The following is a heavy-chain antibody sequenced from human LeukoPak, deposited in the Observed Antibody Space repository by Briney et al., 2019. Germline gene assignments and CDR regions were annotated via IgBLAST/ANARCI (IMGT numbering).Heavy chain of an antibody. D-gene: IGHD3-3*01. V-gene: IGHV3-33*08. CDR1: GFTVSSNY. Sequence: GGSLRLSCAASGFTVSSNYMSWVRQAPGKGLEWVAVIWYDGSNKYYADSVKGRFTISRDNSKNTLYLQMNSLRAEDTAVYYCARDPLVALLEYYFDYWGQGTLVTVSS. CDR3: ARDPLVALLEYYFDY. J-gene: IGHJ4*02. CDR2: IWYDGSNK.